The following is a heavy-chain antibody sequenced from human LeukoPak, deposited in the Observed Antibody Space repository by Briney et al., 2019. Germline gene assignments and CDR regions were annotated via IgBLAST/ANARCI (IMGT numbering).Heavy chain of an antibody. D-gene: IGHD6-13*01. V-gene: IGHV3-7*01. CDR2: IKQDGSEK. J-gene: IGHJ4*02. CDR1: GFTFSSYW. Sequence: GGSLRLSCAASGFTFSSYWMSWVRQAPGKGLEWVANIKQDGSEKYYVDSVKGRFTISRDNAKNSLYLQVNSLRAEDTAVYYCARDRKQQLSDYWGQGTLVTVSP. CDR3: ARDRKQQLSDY.